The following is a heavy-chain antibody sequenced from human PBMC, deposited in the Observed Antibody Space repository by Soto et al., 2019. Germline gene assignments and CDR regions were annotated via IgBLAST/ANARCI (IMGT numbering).Heavy chain of an antibody. CDR1: GLTFRDAW. V-gene: IGHV3-15*05. J-gene: IGHJ4*02. Sequence: EVQLVESGGGLVNPGGSLRLSCAVSGLTFRDAWMNWVRQAPGKGLEWVGNIKSNAAKAPPEYAESVKGRFIISRDDPKNTVYLQMSGLKTEDTAVYYCAWQGTTSFYFHSWGQGTLDTVSS. CDR2: IKSNAAKAPP. CDR3: AWQGTTSFYFHS. D-gene: IGHD1-1*01.